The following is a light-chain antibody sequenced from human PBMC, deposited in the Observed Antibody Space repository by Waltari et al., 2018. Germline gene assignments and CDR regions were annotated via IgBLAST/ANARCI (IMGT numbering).Light chain of an antibody. CDR2: DVI. J-gene: IGLJ2*01. CDR1: ARDVGGFRF. V-gene: IGLV2-8*01. CDR3: CSFSGANNVL. Sequence: QSALTQPPSASGSPGHSATISCTVNARDVGGFRFVSLYQQHPGKAPRLIIYDVIKRPSGVPDRFSGSKSGNTASLTVSGLQPEDEADYFCCSFSGANNVLFGGGTKLTVL.